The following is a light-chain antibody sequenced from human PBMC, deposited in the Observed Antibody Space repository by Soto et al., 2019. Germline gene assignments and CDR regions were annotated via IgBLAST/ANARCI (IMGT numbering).Light chain of an antibody. CDR2: DVS. CDR3: SSYTSSSTLYV. J-gene: IGLJ1*01. CDR1: SSDIGTYNY. Sequence: QSALTQAASVSGSPGQSITISCTGTSSDIGTYNYVSWYQHHPGKAPKLVIYDVSYRPSGVSNRFSGSKSGNTASLTISGLQAEDEADYYCSSYTSSSTLYVFGTGTKVTVL. V-gene: IGLV2-14*03.